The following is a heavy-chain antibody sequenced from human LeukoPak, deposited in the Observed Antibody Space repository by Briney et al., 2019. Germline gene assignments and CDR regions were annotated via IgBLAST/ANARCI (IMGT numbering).Heavy chain of an antibody. J-gene: IGHJ3*02. CDR3: ARDNWDYGVHAFDI. D-gene: IGHD1-7*01. V-gene: IGHV3-33*01. Sequence: PGRSLRLSCAASGFTFSSYGMHWVRQAPGKGLEGVAGIRYDGSSEYYADSVKGRFIISRDNSKNTLYLQMSSPRAEDTAVYYCARDNWDYGVHAFDIWGQGTMVTVSS. CDR1: GFTFSSYG. CDR2: IRYDGSSE.